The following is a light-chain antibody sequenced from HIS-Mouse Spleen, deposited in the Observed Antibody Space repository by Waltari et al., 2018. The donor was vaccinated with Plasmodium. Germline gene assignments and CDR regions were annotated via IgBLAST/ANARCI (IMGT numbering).Light chain of an antibody. J-gene: IGLJ3*02. CDR1: ALPKKY. CDR2: EDS. V-gene: IGLV3-10*01. Sequence: SYELTQPPSVSVSPGQTARITCSGDALPKKYAYWYQQKSGQAPVLVIQEDSKRPSGIPEGVSGSSSGTMATLTSSGAQVEDEADYYCYSTDSSGNHRVFGGGTKLTVL. CDR3: YSTDSSGNHRV.